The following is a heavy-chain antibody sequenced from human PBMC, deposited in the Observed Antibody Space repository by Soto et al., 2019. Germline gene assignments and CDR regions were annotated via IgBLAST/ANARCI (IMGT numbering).Heavy chain of an antibody. CDR3: ASLALGYCSGGSCNPPYFEY. V-gene: IGHV1-8*01. Sequence: QVQLVQSGAEVKKPGASVKVSCKASGYTFTSYDINWVRQATGQGLEWMGWMNPNSGNTGYAQKFQGRVTMTRNTSISTAYMELSSLRAEDTAVYYCASLALGYCSGGSCNPPYFEYWGQGSLVTVSS. D-gene: IGHD2-15*01. J-gene: IGHJ4*02. CDR2: MNPNSGNT. CDR1: GYTFTSYD.